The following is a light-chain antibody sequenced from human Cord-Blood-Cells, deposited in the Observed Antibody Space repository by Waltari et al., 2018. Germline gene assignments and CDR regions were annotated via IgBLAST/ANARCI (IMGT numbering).Light chain of an antibody. Sequence: QSVLTQPPSVSGAPGQRVTISCTGSSSNIGAGYDVHWYQQLPGTAPKRLIYVNSNRPSGVPDRFSGSKSGTSASLAITGLQAEDEADYYCQSYDSSLSGSVFGGGTKLTVL. CDR3: QSYDSSLSGSV. CDR1: SSNIGAGYD. CDR2: VNS. J-gene: IGLJ2*01. V-gene: IGLV1-40*01.